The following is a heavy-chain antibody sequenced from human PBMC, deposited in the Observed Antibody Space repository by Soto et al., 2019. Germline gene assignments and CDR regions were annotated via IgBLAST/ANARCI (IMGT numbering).Heavy chain of an antibody. CDR2: IYWDDDK. D-gene: IGHD2-8*01. CDR3: AHSGINAFYLAY. CDR1: GFSLSTNGVT. Sequence: QITLKESGPTLVKPTQTLTLTCTFSGFSLSTNGVTVAWIRQPPGKALEWLAVIYWDDDKRYSPSLKSRLTLTKDTSKNQVVLTMTNMDPVDTATYYCAHSGINAFYLAYGGQGTLVTVSS. J-gene: IGHJ4*02. V-gene: IGHV2-5*02.